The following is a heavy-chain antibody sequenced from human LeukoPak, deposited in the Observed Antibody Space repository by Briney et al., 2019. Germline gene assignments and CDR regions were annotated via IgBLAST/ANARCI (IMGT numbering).Heavy chain of an antibody. J-gene: IGHJ4*02. CDR1: GFTFRNYW. D-gene: IGHD2/OR15-2a*01. V-gene: IGHV3-7*03. CDR2: IRQDDSEK. CDR3: ATFVVLLPSCSDTTCTRDY. Sequence: PGGSLRLSCAASGFTFRNYWMSWVRQAPGKGLEWVANIRQDDSEKYYVDSVKGRFTISRDNAKNSLYLQMSSLRAEDTAVYYCATFVVLLPSCSDTTCTRDYWGQGTLVTVSS.